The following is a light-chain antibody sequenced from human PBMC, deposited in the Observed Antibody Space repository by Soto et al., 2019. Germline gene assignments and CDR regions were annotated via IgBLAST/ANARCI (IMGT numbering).Light chain of an antibody. CDR3: HSYDRSLSGSV. CDR2: GNT. Sequence: QSVLTQPPSVSGAPGQRVTISCIGSSSNIGAGFPLHWYQHLPGRAPKLLISGNTNRPSGVPDRFSASKSGSSASLTITGLQTEDEADYYCHSYDRSLSGSVFGGGTKVTVL. V-gene: IGLV1-40*01. CDR1: SSNIGAGFP. J-gene: IGLJ2*01.